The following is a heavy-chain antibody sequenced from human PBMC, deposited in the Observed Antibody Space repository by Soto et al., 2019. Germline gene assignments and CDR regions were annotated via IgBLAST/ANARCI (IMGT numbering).Heavy chain of an antibody. CDR3: AREGIVVVPAAENSYFDY. CDR1: GFTFSSYG. Sequence: QVQLVESGGGVVQPGRSLRLSCAASGFTFSSYGMHWVRQAPGKGLEWVAVIWYDGSNKYYADSVKGRFTISRDNSKNTLYLQMNSLRAEDTAVYYRAREGIVVVPAAENSYFDYWGQGTLVTVSS. D-gene: IGHD2-2*01. J-gene: IGHJ4*02. V-gene: IGHV3-33*01. CDR2: IWYDGSNK.